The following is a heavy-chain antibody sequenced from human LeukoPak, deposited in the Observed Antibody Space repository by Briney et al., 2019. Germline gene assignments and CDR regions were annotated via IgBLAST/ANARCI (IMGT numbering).Heavy chain of an antibody. Sequence: PSETLSLTCAVYGGSFSGYYWSWIRQPPGKGLEWIGEINHSGSTNYNPSLRSRVTISLDTSKNQFSLNLSSVTAADTAVYYCARFSRDAVSTPYYLNYWGQGTLVTVSS. CDR3: ARFSRDAVSTPYYLNY. CDR2: INHSGST. D-gene: IGHD5/OR15-5a*01. CDR1: GGSFSGYY. J-gene: IGHJ4*02. V-gene: IGHV4-34*01.